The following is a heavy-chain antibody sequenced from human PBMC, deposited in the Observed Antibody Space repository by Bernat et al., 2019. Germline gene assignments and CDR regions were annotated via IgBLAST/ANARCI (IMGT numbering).Heavy chain of an antibody. CDR2: IYSGGNT. J-gene: IGHJ1*01. CDR3: ATSIAAAGMGYFQH. Sequence: EVQLVESGGGLIQLGGSRRPPCAASGFTVSSNHMSGVRQAPGKGLEWVSVIYSGGNTVHTDSVKGRFTISRENSKNTLNLQMNSLRTEDTAVYYCATSIAAAGMGYFQHWGQGTLVTVSS. CDR1: GFTVSSNH. V-gene: IGHV3-53*01. D-gene: IGHD6-13*01.